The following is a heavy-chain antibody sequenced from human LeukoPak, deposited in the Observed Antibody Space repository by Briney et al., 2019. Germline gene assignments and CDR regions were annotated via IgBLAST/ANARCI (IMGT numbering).Heavy chain of an antibody. Sequence: XLDLIAYISDIGSINYTPSLKSRVTISLDTSKNQFSLKLSSVTAADTAVYYCAGHHPRNTVDFWGQGTLVTVSS. V-gene: IGHV4-59*08. J-gene: IGHJ4*02. D-gene: IGHD2/OR15-2a*01. CDR3: AGHHPRNTVDF. CDR2: ISDIGSI.